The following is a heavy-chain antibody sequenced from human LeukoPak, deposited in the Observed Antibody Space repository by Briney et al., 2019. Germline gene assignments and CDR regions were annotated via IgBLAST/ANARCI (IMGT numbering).Heavy chain of an antibody. Sequence: PGGSLRLSCAASGFTFSSYSMNWVRQAPGKGLEWVSSISSSSSYIYYADSVKGRFTIPRDNAKNSLHLQMNSLRAEDTAVYYCARATGSGSYEYGMDVWGQGTTVTVSS. V-gene: IGHV3-21*01. CDR2: ISSSSSYI. CDR1: GFTFSSYS. J-gene: IGHJ6*02. D-gene: IGHD3-10*01. CDR3: ARATGSGSYEYGMDV.